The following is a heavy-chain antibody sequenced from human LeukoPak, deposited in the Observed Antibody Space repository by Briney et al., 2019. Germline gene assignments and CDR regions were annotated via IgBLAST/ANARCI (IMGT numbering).Heavy chain of an antibody. J-gene: IGHJ4*02. V-gene: IGHV3-48*03. Sequence: PGGSLRLSCAASGFTFSSYEMNWVRQAPGKGLEWVSYISGSGSTNYADSVKGRFTISRDNAKNSLYLQMNSLRAEDTAVYYCARMDTTMAYYFDSWGQGTLVTVSS. CDR1: GFTFSSYE. D-gene: IGHD5-18*01. CDR3: ARMDTTMAYYFDS. CDR2: ISGSGST.